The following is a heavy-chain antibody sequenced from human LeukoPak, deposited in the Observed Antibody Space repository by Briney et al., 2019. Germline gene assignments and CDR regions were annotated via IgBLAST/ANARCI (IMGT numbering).Heavy chain of an antibody. D-gene: IGHD2-15*01. Sequence: PSETLSLTCTVSGGSISSGGYSWSWIRQHPGKGLEWIGYVYYSGSTYYNPSLKSRVTISVDTSKNQFSLKLSSVIAADTAVYYCARGNPSGGSCYYDYWGQGTLVTVSS. J-gene: IGHJ4*02. CDR3: ARGNPSGGSCYYDY. V-gene: IGHV4-31*03. CDR2: VYYSGST. CDR1: GGSISSGGYS.